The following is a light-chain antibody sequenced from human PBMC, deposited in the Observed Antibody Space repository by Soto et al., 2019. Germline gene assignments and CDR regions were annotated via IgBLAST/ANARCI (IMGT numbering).Light chain of an antibody. CDR1: QSVSSY. CDR2: DAS. J-gene: IGKJ4*01. CDR3: QQRSNWPPI. Sequence: EIVLTQSPATLSLSPGERATLSCRASQSVSSYLAWYQQKPGQAPRLLIYDASNRATGIPARFSGSGSGTDFTHTISSLEPEDFAVYYCQQRSNWPPIFGGWTKVDIK. V-gene: IGKV3-11*01.